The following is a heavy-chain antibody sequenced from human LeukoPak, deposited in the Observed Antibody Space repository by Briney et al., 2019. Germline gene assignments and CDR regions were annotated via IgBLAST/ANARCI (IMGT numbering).Heavy chain of an antibody. D-gene: IGHD4-23*01. CDR3: ATARRSTVVTLFDY. Sequence: GGSLRLSCAASGFTFSSYSMNWVRRAPGKGLEWVSYIGGTTSTIYYADSVKGRFTISRDNSKNTLYLQMNSLRAEDTAVYSCATARRSTVVTLFDYWGQGTLVTVSS. V-gene: IGHV3-48*01. CDR1: GFTFSSYS. CDR2: IGGTTSTI. J-gene: IGHJ4*02.